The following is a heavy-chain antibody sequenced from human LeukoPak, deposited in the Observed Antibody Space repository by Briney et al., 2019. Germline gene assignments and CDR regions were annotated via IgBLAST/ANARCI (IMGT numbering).Heavy chain of an antibody. Sequence: SVKVSCKASGGAFSSYAISWVRQAPGQGLEWMGRIIPIFGTANYAQKFQGRVTITTDESTSTAYMELSSLRSEDTAVYYCAKPLIAVAGTSAFDIWGQGTMVTVSS. CDR2: IIPIFGTA. CDR3: AKPLIAVAGTSAFDI. CDR1: GGAFSSYA. V-gene: IGHV1-69*05. J-gene: IGHJ3*02. D-gene: IGHD6-19*01.